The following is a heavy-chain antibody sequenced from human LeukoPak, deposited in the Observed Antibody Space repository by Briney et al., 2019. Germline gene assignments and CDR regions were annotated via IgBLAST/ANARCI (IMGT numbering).Heavy chain of an antibody. D-gene: IGHD5-12*01. CDR3: ARESGYSGYDFPFDY. J-gene: IGHJ4*02. Sequence: QPGRSLRLSCATSGFTFSNFAIHWVRQAPGKGLEWVAVISYDGSNKYFADSVKGRFTISRDNSGNTLYLQMNSLRAEDTAVYYCARESGYSGYDFPFDYWGQGTLVTVSS. CDR1: GFTFSNFA. CDR2: ISYDGSNK. V-gene: IGHV3-30*04.